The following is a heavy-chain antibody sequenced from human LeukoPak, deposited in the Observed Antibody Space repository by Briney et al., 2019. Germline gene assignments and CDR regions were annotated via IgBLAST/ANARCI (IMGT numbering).Heavy chain of an antibody. D-gene: IGHD5-12*01. CDR2: IRSKANSYAT. CDR3: TRAPMGIVATIDAFDI. J-gene: IGHJ3*02. CDR1: GFTFSGSA. V-gene: IGHV3-73*01. Sequence: GGSLRLSCAASGFTFSGSAMHWVRQASGKGLEWVGRIRSKANSYATAYAASVKGRFTISRDDSKNTAYLQMNSLKTEDTAVYYCTRAPMGIVATIDAFDIWGQGTMVTVSS.